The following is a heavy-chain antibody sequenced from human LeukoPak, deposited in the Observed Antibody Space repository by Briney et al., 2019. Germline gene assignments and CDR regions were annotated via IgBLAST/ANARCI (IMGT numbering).Heavy chain of an antibody. D-gene: IGHD1-26*01. V-gene: IGHV5-51*01. CDR2: FYPGDSDA. J-gene: IGHJ4*02. Sequence: GESLKISCKGSGSSFTSYWIGWVRQLPGKGLEWMGIFYPGDSDARYSPSFQGQVTFSADKSISTAYLQWSSLKASDTAMYYCARRMGVTTSRAFDYWGQGTLVTVSS. CDR3: ARRMGVTTSRAFDY. CDR1: GSSFTSYW.